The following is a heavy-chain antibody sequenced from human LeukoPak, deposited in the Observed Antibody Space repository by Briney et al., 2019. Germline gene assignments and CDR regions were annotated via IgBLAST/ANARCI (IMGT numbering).Heavy chain of an antibody. J-gene: IGHJ6*02. CDR1: GYTFTSYG. V-gene: IGHV1-18*01. CDR3: ARASSAVAGPYYYYGMDV. Sequence: GASVKVSCKASGYTFTSYGISWVRQAPGQGLEWMGWISAYNGNTNYAQKLQGRVTMTTDTSTSTAYMELSSLRSEDTAVYYCARASSAVAGPYYYYGMDVWGQGTTVTVSS. D-gene: IGHD6-19*01. CDR2: ISAYNGNT.